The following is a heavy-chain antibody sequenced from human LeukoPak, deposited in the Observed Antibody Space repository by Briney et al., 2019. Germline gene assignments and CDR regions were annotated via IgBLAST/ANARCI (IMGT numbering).Heavy chain of an antibody. J-gene: IGHJ4*02. CDR2: IWYDGSND. V-gene: IGHV3-33*01. Sequence: SGGSLRLSCAASGFIFSSYGMHWVRQAPGKGLEWVAVIWYDGSNDNYADSVKGRFTISRDNSKNTLYLQMNSLRAEDTAVYYCATQEGYWGQGTLVTVSS. CDR3: ATQEGY. CDR1: GFIFSSYG.